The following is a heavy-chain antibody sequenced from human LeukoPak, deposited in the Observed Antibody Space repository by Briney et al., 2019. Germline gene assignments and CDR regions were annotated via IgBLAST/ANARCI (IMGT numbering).Heavy chain of an antibody. V-gene: IGHV3-53*01. D-gene: IGHD3-10*02. Sequence: AGGSLRLSCTVSGFTVSSNPWSWVRQAPGKGLEWVSFIYSGGNTHYSDSVKDRFTISRDNSKNTLYLQMNSLRAEDTAVYYCAELGITMIGGVWGKGTTVTISS. J-gene: IGHJ6*04. CDR3: AELGITMIGGV. CDR1: GFTVSSNP. CDR2: IYSGGNT.